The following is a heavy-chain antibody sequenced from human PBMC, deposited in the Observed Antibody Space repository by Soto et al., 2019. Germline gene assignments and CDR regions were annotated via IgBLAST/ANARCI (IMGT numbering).Heavy chain of an antibody. J-gene: IGHJ6*02. Sequence: EVQLVESGGDLVQPGRSLRLSCAASGFSFGDYGMHWVRQAPGKGLEWVSGISWKSASIGYADSVKGRFTISRDNAKKLLYLQMNSLSAEDTALYHCAKSRGGTANGLDVWGQGTTVTVSS. CDR3: AKSRGGTANGLDV. D-gene: IGHD2-15*01. V-gene: IGHV3-9*01. CDR2: ISWKSASI. CDR1: GFSFGDYG.